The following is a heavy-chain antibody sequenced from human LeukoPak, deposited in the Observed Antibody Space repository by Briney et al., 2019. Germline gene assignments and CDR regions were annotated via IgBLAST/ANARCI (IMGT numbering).Heavy chain of an antibody. D-gene: IGHD3-10*02. CDR3: AELGITMIGGV. CDR1: GFTFSSYA. CDR2: ISGSGGST. V-gene: IGHV3-23*01. J-gene: IGHJ6*04. Sequence: GGSLRLSCAASGFTFSSYAMSWVRQAPGKGLEWVSAISGSGGSTYYADSVKGRFTISRDNAKNSLYPQMNSLRAEDTAVYYCAELGITMIGGVWGKGTTVTISS.